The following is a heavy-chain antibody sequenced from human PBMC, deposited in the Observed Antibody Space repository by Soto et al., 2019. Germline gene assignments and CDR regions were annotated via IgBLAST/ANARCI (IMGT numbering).Heavy chain of an antibody. CDR1: GGSISSYY. Sequence: SETLSLTCTVSGGSISSYYWSWIRQPPGKGLEWIGYIYYSGSTNYNPSLKSRVTISVDTSKNQFSLKLSSVTAADTAVYYCARAQVSDFWSGYHTYYYYYMDVWGKGTTVTVSS. CDR3: ARAQVSDFWSGYHTYYYYYMDV. D-gene: IGHD3-3*01. V-gene: IGHV4-59*01. J-gene: IGHJ6*03. CDR2: IYYSGST.